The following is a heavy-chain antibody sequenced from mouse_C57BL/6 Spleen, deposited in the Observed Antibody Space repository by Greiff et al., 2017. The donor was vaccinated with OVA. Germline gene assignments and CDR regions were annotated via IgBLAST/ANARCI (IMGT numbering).Heavy chain of an antibody. Sequence: EVQGVESGGGLVQPGGSLKLSCAASGFTFSDYYMYWVRQTPEKRLEWVAYISNGGGSTYYPDTVKGRFTISRDNAKNTLYLQMSRLKSEDTAMYYCARLTVVALHYAMDYWGQGTSVTVSS. D-gene: IGHD1-1*01. V-gene: IGHV5-12*01. CDR3: ARLTVVALHYAMDY. CDR1: GFTFSDYY. J-gene: IGHJ4*01. CDR2: ISNGGGST.